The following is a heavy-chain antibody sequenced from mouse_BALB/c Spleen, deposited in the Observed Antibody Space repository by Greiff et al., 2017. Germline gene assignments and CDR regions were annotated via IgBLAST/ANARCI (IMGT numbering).Heavy chain of an antibody. CDR3: ARSDYGYWYIDV. J-gene: IGHJ1*01. D-gene: IGHD1-1*02. CDR1: GFNINDTY. V-gene: IGHV14-3*02. CDR2: IDPANGNT. Sequence: VQLQQSGAELVKPGASVKLSCTASGFNINDTYMHWVKQRPEQGLEWIGRIDPANGNTKYDPKFQGMATITADTSSNTAYLQLSSLTSEATAVYYCARSDYGYWYIDVWGEGTSVTVSS.